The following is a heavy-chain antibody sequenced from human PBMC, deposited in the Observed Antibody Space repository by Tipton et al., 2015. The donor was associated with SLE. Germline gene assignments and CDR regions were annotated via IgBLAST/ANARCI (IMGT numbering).Heavy chain of an antibody. Sequence: TLSLTCTVSGGSISSYYWSWIRQPPGKGLEWIGHIYYSGSTNYNPSLKSRVTISVDTSKNQFSLKLSSVTAADAAVYYCARHYDSTGFGRDTWFDPWGQGTLVTVSS. D-gene: IGHD3-22*01. V-gene: IGHV4-59*08. CDR1: GGSISSYY. CDR2: IYYSGST. J-gene: IGHJ5*02. CDR3: ARHYDSTGFGRDTWFDP.